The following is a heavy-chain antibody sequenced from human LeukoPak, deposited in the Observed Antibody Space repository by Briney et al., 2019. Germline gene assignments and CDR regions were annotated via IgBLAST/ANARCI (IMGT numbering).Heavy chain of an antibody. CDR2: ISAYNGNT. V-gene: IGHV1-18*01. CDR3: ARVSTNRYDSSGYYTDY. CDR1: GYTFTSYG. D-gene: IGHD3-22*01. J-gene: IGHJ4*02. Sequence: GASVKVSCKASGYTFTSYGISWVRQAPGQGLEWMGWISAYNGNTNYAQKLQGRVTMTTDTSTSTAYMELRSLRSGDTAVYYCARVSTNRYDSSGYYTDYWGQGTLVTVSS.